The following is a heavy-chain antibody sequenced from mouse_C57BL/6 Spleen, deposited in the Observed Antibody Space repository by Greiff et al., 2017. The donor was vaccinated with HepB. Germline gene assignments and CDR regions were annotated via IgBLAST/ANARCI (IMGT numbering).Heavy chain of an antibody. D-gene: IGHD1-1*01. CDR3: ARSPTLRYYGSSLDY. V-gene: IGHV5-12*01. CDR2: ISNGGGST. Sequence: EVKVVESGGGLVQPGGSLKLSCAASGFTFSDYYMYWVRQTPEKRLEWVAYISNGGGSTYYPDTVKGRFTISRDNAKNTLYLQMSRLKSEDTAMYYCARSPTLRYYGSSLDYWGQGTTLTVSS. CDR1: GFTFSDYY. J-gene: IGHJ2*01.